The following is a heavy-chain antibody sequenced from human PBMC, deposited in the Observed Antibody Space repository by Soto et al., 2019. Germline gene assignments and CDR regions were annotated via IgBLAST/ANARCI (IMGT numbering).Heavy chain of an antibody. CDR2: IIPILGNT. Sequence: ASVKVSCKASGGTFSSYTISWVRQAPGQGLEWMGRIIPILGNTNYAQKLQGRVTMTTDTSTSTVYMELRSLRSDDTAVYYCARASGSSYWFDPWGQGTLVTVSS. CDR3: ARASGSSYWFDP. CDR1: GGTFSSYT. J-gene: IGHJ5*02. D-gene: IGHD1-26*01. V-gene: IGHV1-18*01.